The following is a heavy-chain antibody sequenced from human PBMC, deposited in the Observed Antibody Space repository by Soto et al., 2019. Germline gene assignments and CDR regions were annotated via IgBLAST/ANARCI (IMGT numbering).Heavy chain of an antibody. V-gene: IGHV1-69*13. CDR3: AINAERSAQKFDF. J-gene: IGHJ4*02. CDR1: GGIFKNFD. Sequence: SVQVSCKTSGGIFKNFDIGWVRQSPGQGLEWMGEIIPLFNATNYAQKFRGRVTVTADESTRTAYMELTRLTYDDTAVYFCAINAERSAQKFDFWGQGTLVTVSS. CDR2: IIPLFNAT.